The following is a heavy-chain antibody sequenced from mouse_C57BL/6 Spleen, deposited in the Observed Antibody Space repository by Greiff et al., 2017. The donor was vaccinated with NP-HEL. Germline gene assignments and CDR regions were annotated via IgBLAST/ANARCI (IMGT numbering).Heavy chain of an antibody. V-gene: IGHV1-50*01. D-gene: IGHD5-1*01. Sequence: VQLQQPGAELVKPGASVKLSCKASGYTFTSYWMQWVKQRPGQGLEWIGEIDPSDSYTNYNQKFKGKATLTVDTSSSTAYMQLSSLKSEDSAVYYCARERVRVKDYWGQGTTLTVSS. CDR1: GYTFTSYW. CDR2: IDPSDSYT. CDR3: ARERVRVKDY. J-gene: IGHJ2*01.